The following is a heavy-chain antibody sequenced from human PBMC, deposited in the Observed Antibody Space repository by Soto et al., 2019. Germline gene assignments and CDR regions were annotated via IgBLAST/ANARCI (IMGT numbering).Heavy chain of an antibody. CDR3: ARALTPRTAPDGLYSYYGMDV. CDR1: GFTFSSYG. CDR2: ISYDGSNK. V-gene: IGHV3-30*03. J-gene: IGHJ6*02. Sequence: QVQLVESGGGVVQPGRSLRLSCAASGFTFSSYGMHWVRQAPGKGLEWVAVISYDGSNKYYADSVKGRFTTSRDNSKNTLSLQMNSLRVEDTAVYYCARALTPRTAPDGLYSYYGMDVWGQGTTVTVSS. D-gene: IGHD6-13*01.